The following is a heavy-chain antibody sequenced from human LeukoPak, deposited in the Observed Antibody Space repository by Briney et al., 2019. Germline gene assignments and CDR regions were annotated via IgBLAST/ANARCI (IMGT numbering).Heavy chain of an antibody. CDR3: ARLKTGGYSYGAFDY. J-gene: IGHJ4*02. D-gene: IGHD5-18*01. V-gene: IGHV5-51*01. CDR2: IYPGDSDT. Sequence: GESLKISCKGSGYSFTSYWIGWVRQMPGKGLEWMGIIYPGDSDTRYSPSFQGQVTISADKSIGTAYLQWSSLKASDTAMYYCARLKTGGYSYGAFDYWGQGTLVTVSS. CDR1: GYSFTSYW.